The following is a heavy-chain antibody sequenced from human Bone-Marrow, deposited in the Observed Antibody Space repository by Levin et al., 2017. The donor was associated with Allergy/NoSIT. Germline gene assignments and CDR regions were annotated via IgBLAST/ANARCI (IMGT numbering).Heavy chain of an antibody. D-gene: IGHD5-12*01. Sequence: SETLSLTCAVYGGSFSGYYWSWIRQPPGKGLEWIGEINHSGSTNYNPSLKSRVTISVDTSKNQFSLKLSSVTAADTAVYYCARGQVADYWGQGTLVTVSS. CDR2: INHSGST. CDR3: ARGQVADY. J-gene: IGHJ4*02. CDR1: GGSFSGYY. V-gene: IGHV4-34*01.